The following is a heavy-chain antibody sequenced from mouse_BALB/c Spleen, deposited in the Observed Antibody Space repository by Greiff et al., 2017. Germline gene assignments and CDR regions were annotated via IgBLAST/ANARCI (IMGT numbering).Heavy chain of an antibody. CDR2: ISSGGST. V-gene: IGHV5-6-5*01. Sequence: EVKVVESGGGLVKPGGSLKLSCAASGFTFSSYAMSWVRQTPEKRLEWVASISSGGSTYYPDSVKGRFTISRDNARNILYLQMSSLRSEDTAMYYCARGRGNPCAYGGQGTLVTVSA. CDR1: GFTFSSYA. D-gene: IGHD2-1*01. CDR3: ARGRGNPCAY. J-gene: IGHJ3*01.